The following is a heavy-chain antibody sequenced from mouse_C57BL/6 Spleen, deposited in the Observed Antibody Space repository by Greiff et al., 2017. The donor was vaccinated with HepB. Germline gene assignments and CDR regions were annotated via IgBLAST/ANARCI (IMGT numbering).Heavy chain of an antibody. CDR3: ARERNYDYGYYAMDY. D-gene: IGHD2-4*01. Sequence: QVQLQQPGAELVKPGASVKLSCKASGYTFTSYWMHWVKQRPGQGLEWIGMIHPNSGSTNYNEKFKSKATLTVDKSSSTAYMQLSSLTSEDSAVYYCARERNYDYGYYAMDYWGQGTSVTVSS. CDR2: IHPNSGST. V-gene: IGHV1-64*01. CDR1: GYTFTSYW. J-gene: IGHJ4*01.